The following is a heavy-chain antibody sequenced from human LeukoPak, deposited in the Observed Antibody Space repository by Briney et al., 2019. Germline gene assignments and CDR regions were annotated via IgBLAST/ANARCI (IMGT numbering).Heavy chain of an antibody. V-gene: IGHV4-39*01. D-gene: IGHD6-13*01. CDR2: IYYSGST. J-gene: IGHJ4*02. CDR1: GGSISSSSHN. CDR3: ARHDRIIASPLV. Sequence: SETLSLTCIVSGGSISSSSHNWGWIRQPPGKGLEWIGGIYYSGSTYYNPSLKSRLTISVDTSKNQFSLKLSSVTAADTAVYYCARHDRIIASPLVWGQGTLVTVSS.